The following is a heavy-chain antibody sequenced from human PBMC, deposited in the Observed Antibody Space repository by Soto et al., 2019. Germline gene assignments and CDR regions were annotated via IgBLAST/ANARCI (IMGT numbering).Heavy chain of an antibody. Sequence: AGSLRLSCAASGFTFSSYSMNWVRQAPGKGLEWVSSISSSSSYIYYADSVKSRFTISRDNAKTSLYLQMNSSRAEDTVVYYCARVTRIAARPITYMDVWGQGTTVTVSS. CDR2: ISSSSSYI. D-gene: IGHD6-6*01. J-gene: IGHJ6*02. CDR3: ARVTRIAARPITYMDV. CDR1: GFTFSSYS. V-gene: IGHV3-21*01.